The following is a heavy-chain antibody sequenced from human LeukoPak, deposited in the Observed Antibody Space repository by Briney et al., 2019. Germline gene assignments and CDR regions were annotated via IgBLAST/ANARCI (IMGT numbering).Heavy chain of an antibody. CDR2: ISGSSRYI. CDR3: ARRLNNGDYGSDC. CDR1: GFTFSTYS. D-gene: IGHD4-17*01. J-gene: IGHJ4*02. Sequence: GGSLRLSCVASGFTFSTYSMNWVRQAPGKGLEWVSTISGSSRYIYFADSVRGRFTISRDNAKDSLYLQMSNLRAGDTAVYYCARRLNNGDYGSDCWGQGTLVTVSS. V-gene: IGHV3-21*01.